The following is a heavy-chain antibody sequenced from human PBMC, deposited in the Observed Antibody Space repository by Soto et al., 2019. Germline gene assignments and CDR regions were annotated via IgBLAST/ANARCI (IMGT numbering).Heavy chain of an antibody. J-gene: IGHJ6*03. CDR2: TYYSGST. CDR3: AKLVSAGSGRYYYYYMDV. V-gene: IGHV4-59*08. D-gene: IGHD6-13*01. CDR1: GGSISSYY. Sequence: SETLSLTCTVSGGSISSYYWSWIRQPPGKGLEWIGYTYYSGSTSYNPSLKNRVTISIDTSTNQFSLMLTSVTAADTAMYYCAKLVSAGSGRYYYYYMDVWGKGTTVTVSS.